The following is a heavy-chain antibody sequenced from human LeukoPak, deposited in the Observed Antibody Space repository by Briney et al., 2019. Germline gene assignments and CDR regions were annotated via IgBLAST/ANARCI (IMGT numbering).Heavy chain of an antibody. V-gene: IGHV4-59*01. J-gene: IGHJ4*02. Sequence: SETLSLTCTVSGGSISSYYWNWIRQPPGKGLEWIGYIYYSGSTNYNPSLKSRVTISVDTSKNQFSLKLSSVTAADTAVYYCARAAYSGSYHSDYWGQGTLVTVSS. CDR3: ARAAYSGSYHSDY. D-gene: IGHD1-26*01. CDR1: GGSISSYY. CDR2: IYYSGST.